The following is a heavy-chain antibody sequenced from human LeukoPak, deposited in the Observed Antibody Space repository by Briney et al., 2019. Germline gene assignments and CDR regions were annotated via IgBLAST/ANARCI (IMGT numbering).Heavy chain of an antibody. Sequence: GSLRLSCAASGFTFSSYPMHWVRQAPGKGMEYVSAVSSNGGSTSYVNSVKGRFTISRDNPKNTLYLQMGSLRAEDMAVYYCARDIGYKILDYWGQGTLVTVSS. D-gene: IGHD5-24*01. CDR2: VSSNGGST. V-gene: IGHV3-64*01. CDR1: GFTFSSYP. J-gene: IGHJ4*02. CDR3: ARDIGYKILDY.